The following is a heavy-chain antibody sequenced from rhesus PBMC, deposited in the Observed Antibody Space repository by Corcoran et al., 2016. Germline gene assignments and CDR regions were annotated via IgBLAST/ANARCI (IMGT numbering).Heavy chain of an antibody. J-gene: IGHJ4*01. CDR3: ARHSTATFDY. D-gene: IGHD2-27*01. CDR1: GGSISSRNW. Sequence: QVQLQESGPGLVKPSETLSLTCAVSGGSISSRNWWSWIRQSPGKGLEWIGYIYGGGGDTTYNPSLKSLVTISTDTSQNQFSLKLSSVTAADAALYYCARHSTATFDYWGQGVLVTVSS. CDR2: IYGGGGDT. V-gene: IGHV4-93*02.